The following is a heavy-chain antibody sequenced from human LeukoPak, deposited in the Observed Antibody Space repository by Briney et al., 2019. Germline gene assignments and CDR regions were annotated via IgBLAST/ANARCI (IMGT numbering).Heavy chain of an antibody. J-gene: IGHJ4*02. V-gene: IGHV4-34*01. D-gene: IGHD5-18*01. CDR2: INHSGST. CDR1: GGSFRGYY. CDR3: AAGAAGIHDY. Sequence: SETLSLTCAVYGGSFRGYYWSWIRQPPGKGLEWIGEINHSGSTNYNPSLKSRVTISVDTSKNQFSLKLSSVTAADTAVYHCAAGAAGIHDYWGQGTLVTVSS.